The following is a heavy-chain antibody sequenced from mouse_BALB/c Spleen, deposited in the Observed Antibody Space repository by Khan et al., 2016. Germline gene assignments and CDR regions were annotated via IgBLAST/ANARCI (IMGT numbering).Heavy chain of an antibody. CDR1: GYSITSDYA. V-gene: IGHV3-2*02. Sequence: EVQLQESGPGLVKPSQSLSLTCTVTGYSITSDYAWNWIRQFPGNRLEWMGYISYSGSTSYNPSLKSRISITRDTSKNQFFLQLSSVTSEATATYSCDRPAYGDKEAMDFWGLGTSVTVSS. CDR3: DRPAYGDKEAMDF. D-gene: IGHD1-1*01. J-gene: IGHJ4*01. CDR2: ISYSGST.